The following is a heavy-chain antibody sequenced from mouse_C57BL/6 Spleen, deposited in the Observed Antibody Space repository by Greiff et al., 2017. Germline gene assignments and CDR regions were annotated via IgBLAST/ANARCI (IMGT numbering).Heavy chain of an antibody. CDR2: IDPSDSYT. V-gene: IGHV1-50*01. CDR3: ARELRLQDY. J-gene: IGHJ2*01. Sequence: QVQLQQPGAELVKPGASVKLSCKASGYTFTSYWMQWVKQRPGQGLEWIGEIDPSDSYTNYNQKFKGKATLTVDTSSSTAYMQLSSLTSEESAVYYCARELRLQDYWGQGTTLTVSS. CDR1: GYTFTSYW. D-gene: IGHD3-2*02.